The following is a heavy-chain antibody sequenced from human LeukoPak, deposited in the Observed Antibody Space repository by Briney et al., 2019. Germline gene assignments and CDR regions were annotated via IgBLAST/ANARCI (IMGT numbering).Heavy chain of an antibody. Sequence: GGSLRLSCAASGFTFSSYAMSWVRQAPGKGLEWVSVISASGGSTYYADSVKGRFTISRDNSRNTLSLQMNSLRAEDTAIYYCAKDVMRCSGGCIWGQGTLVTVSS. J-gene: IGHJ4*02. CDR1: GFTFSSYA. CDR2: ISASGGST. CDR3: AKDVMRCSGGCI. D-gene: IGHD2-15*01. V-gene: IGHV3-23*01.